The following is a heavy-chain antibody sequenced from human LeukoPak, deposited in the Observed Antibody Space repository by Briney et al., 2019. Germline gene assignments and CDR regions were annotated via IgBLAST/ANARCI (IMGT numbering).Heavy chain of an antibody. CDR2: IRSSSSYI. D-gene: IGHD3-22*01. CDR1: GFTFSSYS. V-gene: IGHV3-21*01. J-gene: IGHJ4*02. CDR3: ARSSSTYYYDTSSHY. Sequence: PGGSLRLSCAASGFTFSSYSMNWVRQARGKGLEWVSSIRSSSSYIYYADSVKGRFTISRDNAKNSLYLQMNSLRAEDTAVYYCARSSSTYYYDTSSHYWGQGTLVTVSS.